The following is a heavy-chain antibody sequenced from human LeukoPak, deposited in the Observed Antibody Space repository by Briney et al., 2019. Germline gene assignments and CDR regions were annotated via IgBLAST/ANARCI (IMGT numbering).Heavy chain of an antibody. CDR2: VYHSGST. D-gene: IGHD1-26*01. J-gene: IGHJ3*02. Sequence: SETLSLTCTVSGGSVSSGSYYWNCIRQSPGKGLEWIGYVYHSGSTNYNPSLKSRVIISLDTSKNQFSLKLSSVTAADTAIYYCARRIVGSTSTLDAFDIWGQGTMVTVSS. V-gene: IGHV4-61*01. CDR1: GGSVSSGSYY. CDR3: ARRIVGSTSTLDAFDI.